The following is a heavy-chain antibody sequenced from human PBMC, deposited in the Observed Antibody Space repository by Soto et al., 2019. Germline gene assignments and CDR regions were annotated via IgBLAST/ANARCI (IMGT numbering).Heavy chain of an antibody. Sequence: GGSLRLSCAASAFTFNNYAMSWVRQAPGKGLEWVSGIGGSGRTTYYADSVKGRFTISRDNSNNPLFLQMNSLRAEDTAVYYCAKSRYSDSSGDFYDYWGQGTLVTVSS. V-gene: IGHV3-23*01. CDR2: IGGSGRTT. J-gene: IGHJ4*02. CDR3: AKSRYSDSSGDFYDY. CDR1: AFTFNNYA. D-gene: IGHD3-22*01.